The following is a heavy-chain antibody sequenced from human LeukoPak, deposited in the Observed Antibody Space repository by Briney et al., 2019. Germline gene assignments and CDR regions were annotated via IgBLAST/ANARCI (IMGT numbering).Heavy chain of an antibody. Sequence: PSETLSLTCTVSGGSISNYHWSWIRRPPGKGLEWIGYIHYSGSTNYNPSLKSRVTISVDTSKNQFSLKLSSVTAADTAVYYCARGMAGYDYWGQGTLVTVSS. D-gene: IGHD5-24*01. CDR1: GGSISNYH. CDR2: IHYSGST. J-gene: IGHJ4*02. CDR3: ARGMAGYDY. V-gene: IGHV4-59*12.